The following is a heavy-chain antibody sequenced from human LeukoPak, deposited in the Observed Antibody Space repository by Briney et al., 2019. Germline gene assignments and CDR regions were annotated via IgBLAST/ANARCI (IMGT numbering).Heavy chain of an antibody. D-gene: IGHD6-19*01. CDR1: GFTFSSYA. CDR2: ISGSGT. Sequence: PGGSLRLSCAASGFTFSSYAMNWVRQAPGKGLEWVSAISGSGTYYADSVKGRFTISRDNSKNTLYLQMNSLRAEDTAVYYCATVLSDSRGWYHFDNWGQGTLVTVSS. J-gene: IGHJ4*02. V-gene: IGHV3-23*01. CDR3: ATVLSDSRGWYHFDN.